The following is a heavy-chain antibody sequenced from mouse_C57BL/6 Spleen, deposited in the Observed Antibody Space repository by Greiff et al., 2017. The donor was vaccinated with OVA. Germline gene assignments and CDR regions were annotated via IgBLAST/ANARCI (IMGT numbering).Heavy chain of an antibody. CDR3: ARYYGSSPYYFDY. Sequence: QVQLQQPGAELVKPGASVKLSCKASGYTFTSHWMHWVKQRPGQGLEWIGMIHPNSGSTNYNEKFKSKATLTVDKSSSTAYMQLSSLTSEDSAVYYCARYYGSSPYYFDYWGQGTTLTVSS. CDR1: GYTFTSHW. CDR2: IHPNSGST. D-gene: IGHD1-1*01. V-gene: IGHV1-64*01. J-gene: IGHJ2*01.